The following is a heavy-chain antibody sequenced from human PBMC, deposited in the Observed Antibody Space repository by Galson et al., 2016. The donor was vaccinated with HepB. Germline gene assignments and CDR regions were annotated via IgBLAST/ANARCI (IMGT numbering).Heavy chain of an antibody. CDR3: AKGLGSGSYYGFDY. J-gene: IGHJ4*01. Sequence: SLRLSCAASGFLLRSYAMNWVRQAPGKGLEWVSAISGSGGDTYYTDSVKGRFTISRDISKSRLFLQMSSLSAEDTATYYCAKGLGSGSYYGFDYWGHGTLVTVSS. D-gene: IGHD3-10*01. V-gene: IGHV3-23*01. CDR2: ISGSGGDT. CDR1: GFLLRSYA.